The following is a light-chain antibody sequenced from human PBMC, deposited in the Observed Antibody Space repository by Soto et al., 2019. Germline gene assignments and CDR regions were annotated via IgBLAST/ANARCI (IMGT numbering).Light chain of an antibody. CDR1: RSKIGINA. V-gene: IGLV1-44*01. J-gene: IGLJ2*01. CDR2: ANN. Sequence: QSVLTQPPSVSGTPGQRVSISCSGSRSKIGINAVDWYHQLPGTAPKVLIYANNQRPSGVPDRFSGSKSGTSASLAINGLQSDDEAHYYCAAWDDSLNGLVFGGGTKVTVL. CDR3: AAWDDSLNGLV.